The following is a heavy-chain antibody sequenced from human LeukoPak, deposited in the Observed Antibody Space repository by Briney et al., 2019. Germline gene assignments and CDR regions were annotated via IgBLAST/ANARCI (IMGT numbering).Heavy chain of an antibody. D-gene: IGHD1-26*01. V-gene: IGHV3-21*01. CDR2: IFSRSESI. J-gene: IGHJ4*02. CDR1: GFTFGAYT. Sequence: GGSLRLSCAASGFTFGAYTINWVRQAPGKGLEWVSCIFSRSESILYADSVKGRLTISRDNSKNTLYLQMNSLRAEDTAVYYCGRDPGGGGLLDWGQGTLVTVSS. CDR3: GRDPGGGGLLD.